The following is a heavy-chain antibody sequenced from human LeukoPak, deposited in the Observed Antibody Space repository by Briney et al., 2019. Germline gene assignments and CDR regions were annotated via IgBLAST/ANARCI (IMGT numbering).Heavy chain of an antibody. D-gene: IGHD3-10*01. J-gene: IGHJ4*02. CDR1: GGSFSSYY. CDR3: ATFPYYYGSGSGHAAANDY. V-gene: IGHV4-59*10. Sequence: PSETLSLTCAVYGGSFSSYYWSWIRQPAGKGLEWIGRIYTSGSTNYNPPLNSRVTMSVDTSKNKFSLKLSSVPAADTAVYYCATFPYYYGSGSGHAAANDYWGQGTLVTVSS. CDR2: IYTSGST.